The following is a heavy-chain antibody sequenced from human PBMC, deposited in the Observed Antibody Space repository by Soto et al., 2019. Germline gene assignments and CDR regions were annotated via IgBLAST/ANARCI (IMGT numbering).Heavy chain of an antibody. J-gene: IGHJ3*01. V-gene: IGHV4-38-2*01. CDR3: RSSTSCYDEVCVAV. Sequence: SMRRGSYRACSLHPPGRGLEWIGSLYHIGRNHYNPSIKSRVTISVDNSKNHFSLELSSVTAEDTAMYYCRSSTSCYDEVCVAVWGRGTMVT. D-gene: IGHD2-2*01. CDR2: LYHIGRN. CDR1: SMRRGSY.